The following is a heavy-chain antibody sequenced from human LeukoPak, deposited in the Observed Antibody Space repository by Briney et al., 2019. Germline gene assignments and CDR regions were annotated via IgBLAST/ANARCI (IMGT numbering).Heavy chain of an antibody. V-gene: IGHV4-59*12. J-gene: IGHJ4*02. CDR2: IYYSGIT. CDR3: ARGGSRIQLWLDFDY. CDR1: GGSISTYY. Sequence: SETLSLTCTVSGGSISTYYWSWIRQPPGRGLEWIGYIYYSGITDYSPSLKSRVTISIDTSKKQFSLKLSSVTAADTAVYYCARGGSRIQLWLDFDYWGQGTLVTVSS. D-gene: IGHD5-18*01.